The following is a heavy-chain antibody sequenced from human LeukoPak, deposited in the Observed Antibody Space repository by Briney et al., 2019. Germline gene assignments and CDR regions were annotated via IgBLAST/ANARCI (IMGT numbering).Heavy chain of an antibody. J-gene: IGHJ3*02. D-gene: IGHD2-15*01. CDR1: GFTFSRYD. Sequence: GGSLRLSCGAYGFTFSRYDMHWVRQATGRDLEWVSYIGTAGDTYYADSVKGRFTISRENAGNSLSLHMNSLRVGDTAVYYCVRAPPGRCSDGFCYSDTLDIWGRGTKVTVSS. CDR3: VRAPPGRCSDGFCYSDTLDI. V-gene: IGHV3-13*01. CDR2: IGTAGDT.